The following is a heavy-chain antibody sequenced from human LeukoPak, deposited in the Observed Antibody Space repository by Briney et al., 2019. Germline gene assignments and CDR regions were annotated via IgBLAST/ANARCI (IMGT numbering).Heavy chain of an antibody. D-gene: IGHD6-19*01. V-gene: IGHV4-59*01. CDR2: IYYSGST. CDR1: GGSISSYY. J-gene: IGHJ3*02. CDR3: AXXXXGWLGAFDI. Sequence: SETLSLTCTVSGGSISSYYWSWIRQPPGKGLEWIGYIYYSGSTNYNPSLKSRVTISVDTSKNQFSLKLSSVTAADTAVYYCAXXXXGWLGAFDIWGQGTMVTVSS.